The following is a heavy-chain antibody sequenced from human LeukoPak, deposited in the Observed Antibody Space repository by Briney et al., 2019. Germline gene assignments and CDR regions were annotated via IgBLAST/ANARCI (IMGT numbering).Heavy chain of an antibody. D-gene: IGHD3-22*01. CDR3: AKAEYYYDSSGFDY. V-gene: IGHV3-33*06. J-gene: IGHJ4*02. Sequence: GGSLRRSCAASGFTFSSYGMHWVRQAPGKGLEWVAVIWYDGSNKYYADSVKGRFTISRDNSKNTLYLQMNSLRAEDTAVYYCAKAEYYYDSSGFDYWGQGTLVTVSS. CDR1: GFTFSSYG. CDR2: IWYDGSNK.